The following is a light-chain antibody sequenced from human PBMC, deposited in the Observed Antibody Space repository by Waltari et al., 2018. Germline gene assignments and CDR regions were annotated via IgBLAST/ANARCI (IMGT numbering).Light chain of an antibody. CDR1: SRAVGSYNL. J-gene: IGLJ3*02. CDR2: EVS. V-gene: IGLV2-23*02. Sequence: QSALTQPASVSGSPGQSITISCTGTSRAVGSYNLFSCYQQHPGKAPQLMIYEVSKRPSGVSNRFSGSKSGNTASLTISGLQAEDEADYYCCSYAGSSTLVFGGGTKLTVL. CDR3: CSYAGSSTLV.